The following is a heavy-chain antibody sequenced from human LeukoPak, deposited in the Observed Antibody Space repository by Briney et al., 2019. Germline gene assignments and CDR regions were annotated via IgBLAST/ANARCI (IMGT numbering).Heavy chain of an antibody. CDR1: GGSFSGYY. V-gene: IGHV4-34*01. D-gene: IGHD6-13*01. CDR2: INHSGST. Sequence: SETLSLTCAVYGGSFSGYYWSWIRQPPGKGLEWIGEINHSGSTNYNPSLKSRVTISVDTSKNQFSLKLSSVTAADTAVYYCARGSRGSSWYRYWGQGTLVTVSP. CDR3: ARGSRGSSWYRY. J-gene: IGHJ4*02.